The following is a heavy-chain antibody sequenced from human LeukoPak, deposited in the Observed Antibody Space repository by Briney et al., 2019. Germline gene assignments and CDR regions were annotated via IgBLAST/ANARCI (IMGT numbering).Heavy chain of an antibody. V-gene: IGHV1/OR15-1*01. J-gene: IGHJ4*02. D-gene: IGHD4-17*01. CDR3: ARGTSDYGHPDYFDY. Sequence: GASVKVSCTASGYIFTDYYMHWVRQAPGQELGWMGRINPNSGGTNYAQKFQGRVTMTRDTSISTAYTELSSLRSEDTATYYCARGTSDYGHPDYFDYWGQGTLVTVSS. CDR1: GYIFTDYY. CDR2: INPNSGGT.